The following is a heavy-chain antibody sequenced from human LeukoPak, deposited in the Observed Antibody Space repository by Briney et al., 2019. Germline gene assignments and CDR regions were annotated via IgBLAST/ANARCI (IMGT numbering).Heavy chain of an antibody. J-gene: IGHJ4*02. CDR1: GFTFSSYA. Sequence: GGSLRLSCAASGFTFSSYAMHWVRQAPGKGLEWVAVISYDGSNKYYADSVKGRFTISRDNSKNTLYLQMNSLRAEDTAVYYCARGGGELRLFDYWGQGTPVTVSS. V-gene: IGHV3-30-3*01. D-gene: IGHD1-26*01. CDR3: ARGGGELRLFDY. CDR2: ISYDGSNK.